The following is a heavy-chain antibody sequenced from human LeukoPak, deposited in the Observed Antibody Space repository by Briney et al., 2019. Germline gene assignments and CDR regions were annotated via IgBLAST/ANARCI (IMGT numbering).Heavy chain of an antibody. J-gene: IGHJ4*02. CDR2: IIPIFGTA. CDR1: GCTFSSYA. V-gene: IGHV1-69*05. D-gene: IGHD3-3*01. CDR3: ARDRLTIFGVVIGLDY. Sequence: SSVKVSCKASGCTFSSYAISWVRQAPGQGLAWMGRIIPIFGTANYAQKLQGRVTITTDESTSTAYMKLSSLRTEDTAVYYCARDRLTIFGVVIGLDYWGQGTLVTVSS.